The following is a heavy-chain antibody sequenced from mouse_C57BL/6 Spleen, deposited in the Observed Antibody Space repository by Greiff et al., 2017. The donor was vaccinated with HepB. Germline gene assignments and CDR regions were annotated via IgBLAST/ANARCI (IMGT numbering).Heavy chain of an antibody. Sequence: QVQLQQSGAELVRPGASVTLSCKASGYTFTDYEMHWVKQTPVHGLEWIGAIDPETGGTAYNQKFKGKAILTADKSSSTAYMELRSLTSEDSAVYYCTRREKGYYFDYWGQGTTLTVSS. CDR3: TRREKGYYFDY. J-gene: IGHJ2*01. CDR1: GYTFTDYE. CDR2: IDPETGGT. V-gene: IGHV1-15*01.